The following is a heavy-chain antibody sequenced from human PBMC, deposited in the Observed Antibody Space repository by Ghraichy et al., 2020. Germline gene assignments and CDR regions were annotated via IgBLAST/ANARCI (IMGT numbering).Heavy chain of an antibody. J-gene: IGHJ4*02. Sequence: GGSLRLSCAASGFTFSNYNMKWVRQAPGKGLEWVSDISSSSSTIYVDSVKGRFTIFRDNAKNSLYLQMNSLRDEDTAVYYCARMKDGYNVLDYWAQGTQVTVSS. CDR1: GFTFSNYN. V-gene: IGHV3-48*02. CDR3: ARMKDGYNVLDY. CDR2: ISSSSSTI. D-gene: IGHD5-24*01.